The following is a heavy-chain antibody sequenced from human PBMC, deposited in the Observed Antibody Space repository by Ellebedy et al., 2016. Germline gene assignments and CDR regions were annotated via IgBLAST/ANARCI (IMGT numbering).Heavy chain of an antibody. CDR1: DVSLTGYY. J-gene: IGHJ4*02. Sequence: SETLSLTCAVDDVSLTGYYWSWIRQPPGKGLEWIGEINHSGSTKYNPSLKSRATIGVDTSKNQFSLKLSFVTAADTAVYYCGRLIVVAGNYFDYWGQGTLVTVSS. CDR3: GRLIVVAGNYFDY. D-gene: IGHD3-22*01. CDR2: INHSGST. V-gene: IGHV4-34*01.